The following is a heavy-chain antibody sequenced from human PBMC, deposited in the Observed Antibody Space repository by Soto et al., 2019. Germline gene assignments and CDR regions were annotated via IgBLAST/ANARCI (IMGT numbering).Heavy chain of an antibody. CDR1: GFPFSAYG. V-gene: IGHV3-30*18. D-gene: IGHD1-26*01. CDR2: ISHDGSRN. Sequence: QVQLVESGGGVVQPGKSLKLSCEASGFPFSAYGMHWVRQAPGKGLEWLALISHDGSRNYDADSVKGRLTISRDNSKNTVHLQLTGLRPDDPAVYYCAKGWEKLDSWGQGALVTVSS. CDR3: AKGWEKLDS. J-gene: IGHJ4*02.